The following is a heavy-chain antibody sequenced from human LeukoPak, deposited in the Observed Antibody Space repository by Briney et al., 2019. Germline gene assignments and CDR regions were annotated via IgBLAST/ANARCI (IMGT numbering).Heavy chain of an antibody. Sequence: GGSLRLSCAASGLTVSSNYMSWVRQAPGKGLEWVSVIYSGGSTYYADSVKGRFTISRDNSKNTLYLQMNSLGAEDTAVYYCARDFNVDTAMDYWGQGTLVTVSS. J-gene: IGHJ4*02. D-gene: IGHD5-18*01. V-gene: IGHV3-66*01. CDR3: ARDFNVDTAMDY. CDR1: GLTVSSNY. CDR2: IYSGGST.